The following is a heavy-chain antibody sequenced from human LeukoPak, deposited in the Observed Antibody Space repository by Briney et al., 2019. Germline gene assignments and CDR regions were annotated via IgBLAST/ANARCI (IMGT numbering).Heavy chain of an antibody. CDR2: ISYDGSNK. CDR1: GFTFSSYG. J-gene: IGHJ4*02. Sequence: GGSLRLSCAASGFTFSSYGMHWVRQAPGKGLEWVAVISYDGSNKYYADSVKGRFTISRDNSKNTPYLQMNSLRAEDTAVYYCAKDQMGHIAAVDYWGQGTLVTVSP. D-gene: IGHD6-13*01. CDR3: AKDQMGHIAAVDY. V-gene: IGHV3-30*18.